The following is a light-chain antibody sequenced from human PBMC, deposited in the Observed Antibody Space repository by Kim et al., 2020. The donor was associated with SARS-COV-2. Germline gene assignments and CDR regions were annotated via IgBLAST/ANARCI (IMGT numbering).Light chain of an antibody. Sequence: SSAIGEGLTITGRAKQSVSHWLAWYQQKPGKAPQLLNYDVSSLERGVPSRFSGSGSGTEFTLTISSLQPDDFATYYCQQYDNLWTFGQGTKVDIK. CDR1: QSVSHW. CDR2: DVS. V-gene: IGKV1-5*01. J-gene: IGKJ1*01. CDR3: QQYDNLWT.